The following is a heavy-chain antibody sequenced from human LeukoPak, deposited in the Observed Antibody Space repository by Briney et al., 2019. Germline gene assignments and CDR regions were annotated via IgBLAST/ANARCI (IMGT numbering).Heavy chain of an antibody. V-gene: IGHV5-51*01. CDR2: IYPGDSDT. J-gene: IGHJ4*02. D-gene: IGHD2-15*01. CDR1: GYSFTSYW. Sequence: GESLKISCKGSGYSFTSYWISWVRQMPGKGLEWMGIIYPGDSDTRYSLSFQGQVTISADKSISTAYLQWSSLKASDTAMYYCARQPFYCSGGSCYDFDYWGQGTLVTVSS. CDR3: ARQPFYCSGGSCYDFDY.